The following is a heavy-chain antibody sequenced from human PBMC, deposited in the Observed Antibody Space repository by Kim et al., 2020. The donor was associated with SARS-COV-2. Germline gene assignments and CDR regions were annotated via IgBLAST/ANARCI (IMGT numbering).Heavy chain of an antibody. Sequence: GGSLRLSCAASGFTVSSNYMSWVRQAPGKGLEWVSVIYSGGSTYYTDSVKGRFTISRDNSKNTLYLQMNSLRAEDTAVYYCARDLLIDYYDENWGQGTLVTVSS. J-gene: IGHJ4*02. V-gene: IGHV3-53*01. CDR3: ARDLLIDYYDEN. CDR1: GFTVSSNY. CDR2: IYSGGST. D-gene: IGHD3-22*01.